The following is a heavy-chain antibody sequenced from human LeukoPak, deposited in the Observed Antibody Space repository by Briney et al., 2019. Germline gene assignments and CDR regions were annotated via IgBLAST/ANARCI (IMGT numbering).Heavy chain of an antibody. CDR2: IYYSGST. J-gene: IGHJ4*02. D-gene: IGHD3/OR15-3a*01. CDR1: GGSISSGDYY. Sequence: SETLSLTCTVSGGSISSGDYYWSWIRQPPGKGLEWIGYIYYSGSTYYNPSLKSRVTISVDTSKNQFSLKLSSVTAADTAVYYCARVPYDLTYFRFDYWGQGTLVTVSS. V-gene: IGHV4-30-4*01. CDR3: ARVPYDLTYFRFDY.